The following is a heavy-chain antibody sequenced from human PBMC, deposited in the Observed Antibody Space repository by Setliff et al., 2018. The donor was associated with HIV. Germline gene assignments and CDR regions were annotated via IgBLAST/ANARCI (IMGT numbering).Heavy chain of an antibody. CDR1: GGTFSSYA. Sequence: VKVSCKASGGTFSSYAISWVRQAPGQGLEWMGGIIPIFGPAEYAQKFQGRVTVTADESTSTAYMELSSLRSEDTALYYCAREGGYCTDGVCSNPPDIWGQGTMVT. V-gene: IGHV1-69*01. J-gene: IGHJ3*02. CDR2: IIPIFGPA. CDR3: AREGGYCTDGVCSNPPDI. D-gene: IGHD2-8*01.